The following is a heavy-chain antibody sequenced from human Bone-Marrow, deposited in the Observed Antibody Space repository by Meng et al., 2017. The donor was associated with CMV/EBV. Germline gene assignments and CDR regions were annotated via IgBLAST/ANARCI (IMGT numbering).Heavy chain of an antibody. CDR2: ISGSGGST. J-gene: IGHJ4*02. CDR3: AKSRGFGELVCY. D-gene: IGHD3-10*01. V-gene: IGHV3-23*01. Sequence: CAASGFTFSSYAMSWVRQAPGKGLEWVSAISGSGGSTYYADSVKGRFTISRDNSKNTLYLQMNSLRAEDTAVYYCAKSRGFGELVCYWGQGTLVTVSS. CDR1: GFTFSSYA.